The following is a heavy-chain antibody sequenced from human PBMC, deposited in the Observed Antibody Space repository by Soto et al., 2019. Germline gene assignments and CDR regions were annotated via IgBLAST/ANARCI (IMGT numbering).Heavy chain of an antibody. V-gene: IGHV2-70*01. CDR2: IDWDDDK. CDR3: ARTERITKLGVLWWFDP. CDR1: GFSLSTSGMC. Sequence: FGPTLVNPTQALTLTCTFAGFSLSTSGMCVSWIRQPPGKALEWLALIDWDDDKYYSTSLKTRLTISKDTSKNQVVLTMTNMDPVDTATYYCARTERITKLGVLWWFDPWGQGTLVTVSS. D-gene: IGHD3-10*02. J-gene: IGHJ5*02.